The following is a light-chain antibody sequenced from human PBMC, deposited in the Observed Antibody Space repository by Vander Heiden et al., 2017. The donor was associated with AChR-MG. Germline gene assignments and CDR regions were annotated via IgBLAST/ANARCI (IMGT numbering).Light chain of an antibody. Sequence: DLVMTQSPDSLAWSLGERATINCKSSQSVLYSSNNKNYLAWYQQKPGQPPKLLIYWASTRESGVPDRFSGSGSGTDFTLTISSLQAEDVAVYYCQQYYSTPHTFGQGTKLEIK. CDR3: QQYYSTPHT. J-gene: IGKJ2*01. V-gene: IGKV4-1*01. CDR1: QSVLYSSNNKNY. CDR2: WAS.